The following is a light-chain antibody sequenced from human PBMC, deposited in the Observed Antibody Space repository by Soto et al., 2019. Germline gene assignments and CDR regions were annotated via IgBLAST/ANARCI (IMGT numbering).Light chain of an antibody. CDR1: QSVSRN. CDR2: GTS. V-gene: IGKV3-15*01. Sequence: EIVMTQSPAPLSVSPGEIATLSCRASQSVSRNLDWYQKKPGQAPRLLIYGTSTRATGIPARLSGSGYGTELTITISSLKSEDFEIYYCQQYNNWPWTFGQGTKVDIK. J-gene: IGKJ1*01. CDR3: QQYNNWPWT.